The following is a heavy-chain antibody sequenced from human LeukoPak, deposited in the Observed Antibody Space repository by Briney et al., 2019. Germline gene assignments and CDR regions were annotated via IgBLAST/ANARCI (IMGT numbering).Heavy chain of an antibody. CDR3: ARNYGDYTPYYFDY. CDR1: GGSFSGYY. Sequence: ETLSLTCAVYGGSFSGYYWSWIRQPPGKGLEWVSVIYSGGSTYYADSVKGRFTISRDNSKNTLYLQMNSLRAEDTAVYYCARNYGDYTPYYFDYWGQGTLVTVSS. V-gene: IGHV3-53*01. CDR2: IYSGGST. J-gene: IGHJ4*02. D-gene: IGHD4-17*01.